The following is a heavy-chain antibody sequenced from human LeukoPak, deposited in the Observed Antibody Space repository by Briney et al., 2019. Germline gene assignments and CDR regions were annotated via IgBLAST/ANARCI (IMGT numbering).Heavy chain of an antibody. J-gene: IGHJ4*02. V-gene: IGHV5-51*01. D-gene: IGHD3-16*01. CDR1: GYSFTSYW. Sequence: GASLKTSCKGAGYSFTSYWIGWGRQMPAKDLEWMGIIYPGDSDTRYSPSFQGQVTISADKSISTAYLPWSSLKASDTAMYYCARHDGGDGGVISYWGQGTLVTVSS. CDR2: IYPGDSDT. CDR3: ARHDGGDGGVISY.